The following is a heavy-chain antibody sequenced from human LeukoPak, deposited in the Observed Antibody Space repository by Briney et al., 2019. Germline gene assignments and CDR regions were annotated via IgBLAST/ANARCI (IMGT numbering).Heavy chain of an antibody. Sequence: SSETLSLTCAVSGGSFSGYYWYWIRQPPGKGLEWIGEINHGESTNYNPSLKSRATLSVDTSKNQFSLKLTSVTAADTAVYYCARGRTYYYDTSGYYPSICYGMDVWGQGTTVIVSS. V-gene: IGHV4-34*01. D-gene: IGHD3-22*01. J-gene: IGHJ6*02. CDR3: ARGRTYYYDTSGYYPSICYGMDV. CDR2: INHGEST. CDR1: GGSFSGYY.